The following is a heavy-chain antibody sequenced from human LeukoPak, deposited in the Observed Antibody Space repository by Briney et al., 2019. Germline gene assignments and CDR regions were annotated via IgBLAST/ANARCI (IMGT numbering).Heavy chain of an antibody. J-gene: IGHJ6*03. CDR3: VRDGHRLFDYYYNYMDV. V-gene: IGHV1-18*01. D-gene: IGHD2-21*01. CDR1: GYTFTNYV. Sequence: ASVKVSCKASGYTFTNYVISWVRQAPRQGLEWMGWISAYNGYTHYAQMLQGRVTMTTDTPTSTAYMELRSLRSDDTAVYYCVRDGHRLFDYYYNYMDVWGKGTTVTVSS. CDR2: ISAYNGYT.